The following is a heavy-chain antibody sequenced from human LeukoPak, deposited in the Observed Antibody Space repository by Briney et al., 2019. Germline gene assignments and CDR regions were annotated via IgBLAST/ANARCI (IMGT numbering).Heavy chain of an antibody. CDR1: GGSISSYY. D-gene: IGHD3-22*01. J-gene: IGHJ4*02. Sequence: SETLSLTCTVSGGSISSYYWSWIRQPPGKGLEWIGYIYYSGSTNYNPSLKSRVTISVDTSKNQFSLKLSSVAAADTAVYYCAREPSSGYYRRVDYWGQGTLVTVSS. CDR2: IYYSGST. V-gene: IGHV4-59*12. CDR3: AREPSSGYYRRVDY.